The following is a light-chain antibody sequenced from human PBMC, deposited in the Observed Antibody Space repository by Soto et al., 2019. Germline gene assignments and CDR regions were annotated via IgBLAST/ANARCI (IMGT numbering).Light chain of an antibody. CDR1: QSVSSSY. Sequence: EIVLTQSPGTLSLSPGERATLSCRASQSVSSSYLAWYQQKPGQAPRLLIYCASSRATGIPDRFSASGSGTDFTLTISRLEPEDFAVYYCQQYGSSPLTFGGGTKVEIK. CDR2: CAS. J-gene: IGKJ4*01. CDR3: QQYGSSPLT. V-gene: IGKV3-20*01.